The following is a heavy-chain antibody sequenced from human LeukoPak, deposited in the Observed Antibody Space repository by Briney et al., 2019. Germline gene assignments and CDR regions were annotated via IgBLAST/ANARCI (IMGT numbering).Heavy chain of an antibody. CDR1: GGSITGYY. V-gene: IGHV4-4*07. J-gene: IGHJ4*02. CDR2: VYSSGVG. CDR3: AREEFLHEIDSSGFFFY. D-gene: IGHD3-22*01. Sequence: SETLSLTCTVSGGSITGYYWNWIRQPAGQGLEWLGRVYSSGVGNYNPSLTSRVTMSVDTSKNQFSLKLTSLTAADTAVYYCAREEFLHEIDSSGFFFYWGQGTLVTVPS.